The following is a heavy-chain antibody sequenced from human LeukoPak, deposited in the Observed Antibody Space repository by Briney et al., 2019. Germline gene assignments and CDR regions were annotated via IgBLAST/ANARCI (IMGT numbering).Heavy chain of an antibody. D-gene: IGHD7-27*01. V-gene: IGHV1-2*02. CDR1: GYTFTGYY. CDR3: ARECGPPATGGVDY. CDR2: INPNSGGT. J-gene: IGHJ4*02. Sequence: ASVKVSCKASGYTFTGYYMHWVRQAPGQGLEWMGWINPNSGGTNYAQKFQGRVTMTRDTSISTAYMELSRLRSDDTAVYYCARECGPPATGGVDYWGQGTLVTVSS.